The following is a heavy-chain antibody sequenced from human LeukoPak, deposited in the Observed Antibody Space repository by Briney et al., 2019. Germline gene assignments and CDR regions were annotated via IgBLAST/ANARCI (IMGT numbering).Heavy chain of an antibody. V-gene: IGHV3-33*08. CDR1: GFTFSSYG. Sequence: GGSLRLSCAASGFTFSSYGMHWVRQAPGKGLEWVAVIWYDGSNKHYADSVKGRFTISRDNSKNTLYLQMNSLRAEDTAVFYCARGVWGSYRYPVTFDYWGQGTLVTVSS. CDR3: ARGVWGSYRYPVTFDY. D-gene: IGHD3-16*02. J-gene: IGHJ4*02. CDR2: IWYDGSNK.